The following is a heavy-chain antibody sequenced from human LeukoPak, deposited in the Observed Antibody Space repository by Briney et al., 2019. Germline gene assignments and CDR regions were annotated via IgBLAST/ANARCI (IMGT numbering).Heavy chain of an antibody. CDR2: ISSSSSYI. Sequence: GGSLRLSCAASGFTFRSYSMNWVRQAPGKGLEWVSSISSSSSYIYYADSVKGRFTISRDNAKNSLYLQMNSLRAEDTAVYYCARDPGSGSSGYWGQGTLVTVSS. CDR3: ARDPGSGSSGY. CDR1: GFTFRSYS. V-gene: IGHV3-21*01. J-gene: IGHJ4*02. D-gene: IGHD1-26*01.